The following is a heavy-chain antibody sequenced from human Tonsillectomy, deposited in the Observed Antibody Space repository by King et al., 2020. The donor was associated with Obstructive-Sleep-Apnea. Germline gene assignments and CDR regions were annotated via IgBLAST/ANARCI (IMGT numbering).Heavy chain of an antibody. D-gene: IGHD6-6*01. CDR2: ISAGGDST. CDR1: GFTFSTYA. V-gene: IGHV3-23*04. J-gene: IGHJ4*02. CDR3: AKDTGRIAVSGVFDY. Sequence: VQLVESGGGLVQPGGSLRLSCVASGFTFSTYAMTWVSQAPGKGLEWVSSISAGGDSTYYADSVKGRFTMFRDNSKNIMYLQMDSLRVEDTAVYYCAKDTGRIAVSGVFDYWSQGISVTVSP.